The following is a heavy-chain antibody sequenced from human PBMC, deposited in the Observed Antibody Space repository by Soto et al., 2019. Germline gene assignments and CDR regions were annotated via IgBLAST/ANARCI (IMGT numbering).Heavy chain of an antibody. CDR1: GFPFGTYG. D-gene: IGHD3-3*01. CDR3: ARARAGFLESFDV. V-gene: IGHV3-33*01. Sequence: VQLVESGGGVVQPGRSLRLSCAASGFPFGTYGMHWVRQAPGKGLEWVAVIWHDGSTEYYAVSVEGRFTISRDNSKHTLHLQMNGLRADDTDVYYCARARAGFLESFDVWGRGTLVTVSP. J-gene: IGHJ4*02. CDR2: IWHDGSTE.